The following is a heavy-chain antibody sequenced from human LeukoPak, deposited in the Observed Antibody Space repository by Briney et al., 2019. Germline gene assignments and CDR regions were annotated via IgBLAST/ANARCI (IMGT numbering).Heavy chain of an antibody. CDR3: ARDYAFDI. J-gene: IGHJ3*02. V-gene: IGHV4-59*01. CDR1: GDSISSYY. CDR2: IYYIGNT. Sequence: SETLSLTCTVSGDSISSYYWSWIRQPPGKGLEWIGYIYYIGNTNYNPSLKSRVPISVDTSKNQFSLKLSSVTAADTAIYYCARDYAFDIWGQGTMVAVSS.